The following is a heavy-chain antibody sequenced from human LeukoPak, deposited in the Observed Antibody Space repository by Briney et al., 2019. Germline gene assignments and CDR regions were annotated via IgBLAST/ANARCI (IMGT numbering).Heavy chain of an antibody. V-gene: IGHV3-30*01. D-gene: IGHD5-24*01. CDR2: IPYDGSNK. CDR3: ARAGSAYKYYYYMDV. CDR1: KFTFFSYA. J-gene: IGHJ6*03. Sequence: GRSLRLSCAASKFTFFSYAIHWVRQAPGKGLEVVSLIPYDGSNKYYADSVKGRFTISRDNSKNTLYLQLNSLRVDDTAVYYCARAGSAYKYYYYMDVWGEGTTVTASS.